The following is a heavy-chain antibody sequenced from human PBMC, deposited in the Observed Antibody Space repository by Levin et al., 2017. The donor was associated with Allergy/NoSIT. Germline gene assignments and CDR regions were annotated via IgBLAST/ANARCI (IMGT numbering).Heavy chain of an antibody. CDR1: GFTFSSYA. J-gene: IGHJ4*02. D-gene: IGHD6-13*01. CDR2: ISGSGGST. CDR3: AKDGVAAAGPKYYYFDY. Sequence: GESLKISCAASGFTFSSYAMSWVRQAPGKGLEWVSAISGSGGSTYYADSVKGRFTISRDNSKNTLYLQMNSLRAEDTAVYYCAKDGVAAAGPKYYYFDYWGQGTLVTVSS. V-gene: IGHV3-23*01.